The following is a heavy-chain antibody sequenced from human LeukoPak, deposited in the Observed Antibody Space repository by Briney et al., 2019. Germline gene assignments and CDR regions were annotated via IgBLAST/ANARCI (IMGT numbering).Heavy chain of an antibody. Sequence: GGSLRLSCAASGFTFSSYWMHWVRQVPGKGLGGVSRINSDGSNTNYADSVKGRFTISRNNAKNTLYLQMNSLRAEDTAVYYCARDRRYCTNGVCYMETDYWGQGTLVTVSS. CDR2: INSDGSNT. CDR3: ARDRRYCTNGVCYMETDY. CDR1: GFTFSSYW. J-gene: IGHJ4*02. V-gene: IGHV3-74*01. D-gene: IGHD2-8*01.